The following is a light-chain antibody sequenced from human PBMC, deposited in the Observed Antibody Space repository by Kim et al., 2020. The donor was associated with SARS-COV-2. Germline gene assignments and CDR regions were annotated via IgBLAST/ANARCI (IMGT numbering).Light chain of an antibody. V-gene: IGKV1-39*01. CDR1: QSISKY. CDR3: QQSYNSPQT. J-gene: IGKJ1*01. CDR2: FAS. Sequence: ASVGDRVTITCRASQSISKYLNWYQQKPGKAPKLLIFFASSLQSGVPSRFSASGSGTDFTLTISSLQPEDFAAYYCQQSYNSPQTFGQGTKVDIK.